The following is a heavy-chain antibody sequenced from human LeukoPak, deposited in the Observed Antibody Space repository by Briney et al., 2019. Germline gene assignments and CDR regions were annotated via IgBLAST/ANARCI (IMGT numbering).Heavy chain of an antibody. V-gene: IGHV4-30-4*02. CDR1: GGSISSGDYY. D-gene: IGHD3-16*01. CDR3: ATQTYDYVWGSNNPLEY. CDR2: IYYSGST. J-gene: IGHJ4*02. Sequence: PSETLSLTCTVSGGSISSGDYYWSWIRQPPGKGLEWIGYIYYSGSTYYNPSLKSRVTISVDTSKNQFSLKLSSVTAADTAVYYCATQTYDYVWGSNNPLEYWGQGTLVTVSS.